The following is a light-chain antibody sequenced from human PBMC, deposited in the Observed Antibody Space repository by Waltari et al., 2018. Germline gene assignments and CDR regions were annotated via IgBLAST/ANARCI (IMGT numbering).Light chain of an antibody. CDR2: GAS. CDR3: QQYGSSPRT. Sequence: VFTPSPGTLSLSPGERATLSCRASQSVSSSYLAWYQQKPDQAPRLLIYGASTRATGIPDRFSGSGSGTDFTLTISRLEPEDFAVYYCQQYGSSPRTFGQGTKLEIK. J-gene: IGKJ2*01. CDR1: QSVSSSY. V-gene: IGKV3-20*01.